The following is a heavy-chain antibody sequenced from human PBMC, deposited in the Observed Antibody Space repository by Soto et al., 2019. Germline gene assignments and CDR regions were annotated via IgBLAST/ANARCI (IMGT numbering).Heavy chain of an antibody. Sequence: QLQLQESGSGLVKPSQTLSLPCTVSGVSIGSGDYSWSWIRQPPGKGLEWLGYIYHRGNTYYNPSLESRITMSADRSKDQLSLSLRSVSAADTSMYYCVISKYNMVAGPKWFDPWGQGILVIVSS. CDR1: GVSIGSGDYS. CDR3: VISKYNMVAGPKWFDP. CDR2: IYHRGNT. D-gene: IGHD1-20*01. V-gene: IGHV4-30-2*01. J-gene: IGHJ5*02.